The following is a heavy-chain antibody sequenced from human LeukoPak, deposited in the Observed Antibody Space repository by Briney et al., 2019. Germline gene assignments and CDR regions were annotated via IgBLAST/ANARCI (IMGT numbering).Heavy chain of an antibody. CDR3: ARDAVTGSSHFFDY. D-gene: IGHD1-14*01. CDR1: GFTFSSYG. V-gene: IGHV3-30*02. CDR2: IRYDGSNK. Sequence: GGSLRLSCAASGFTFSSYGMHWVRQAPGRGLEWVAFIRYDGSNKYYADSVKGRFTISRDNSKNTLYLQMNSLRAEDTAVYYCARDAVTGSSHFFDYWGQGTLVTVSS. J-gene: IGHJ4*02.